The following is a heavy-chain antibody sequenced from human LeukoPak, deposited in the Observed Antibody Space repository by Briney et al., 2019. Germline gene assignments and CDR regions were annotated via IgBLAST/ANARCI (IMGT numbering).Heavy chain of an antibody. Sequence: KASETLSLTCAVYGGSFSGYYWSWIRQPPGKGLEWIGEINHSGSTNYNPSLKSRVTISVDTSKNQFSLKLSSVTAADTAVYYCARGRLGSQRAPPYFDYWGQGTLVTVSS. CDR2: INHSGST. D-gene: IGHD1-1*01. CDR1: GGSFSGYY. J-gene: IGHJ4*02. V-gene: IGHV4-34*01. CDR3: ARGRLGSQRAPPYFDY.